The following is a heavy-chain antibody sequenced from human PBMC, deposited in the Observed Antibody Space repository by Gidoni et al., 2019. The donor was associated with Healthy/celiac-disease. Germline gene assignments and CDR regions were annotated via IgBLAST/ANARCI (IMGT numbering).Heavy chain of an antibody. CDR3: ARARDYGDYPAYYYYYMDV. V-gene: IGHV3-13*01. D-gene: IGHD4-17*01. Sequence: EVQLVESGGGLVQPGGSLRLSCAASGFTFSSYDMHWVRQATGKGLEWVSAFGTAGDTYYPGSVKGRFTISRENAKNSLYLQMNSLRAGDTAVYYCARARDYGDYPAYYYYYMDVWGKGTTVTVSS. CDR2: FGTAGDT. CDR1: GFTFSSYD. J-gene: IGHJ6*03.